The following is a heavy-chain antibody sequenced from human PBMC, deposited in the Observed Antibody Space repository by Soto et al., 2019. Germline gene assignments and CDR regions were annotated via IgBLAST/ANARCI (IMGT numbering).Heavy chain of an antibody. CDR2: INPSDGST. CDR1: GYAFSNYY. V-gene: IGHV1-46*01. J-gene: IGHJ4*02. CDR3: ARGASLNVDDRRGGY. D-gene: IGHD3-22*01. Sequence: QVQLVQSGAEVKKPGASVKVSCKASGYAFSNYYMHWVRQAPRQGLEWMGIINPSDGSTSFAQKFQGRVTVTRDTSTSTVYMELSSLRSEDTALYDCARGASLNVDDRRGGYWGQGSLVTVSS.